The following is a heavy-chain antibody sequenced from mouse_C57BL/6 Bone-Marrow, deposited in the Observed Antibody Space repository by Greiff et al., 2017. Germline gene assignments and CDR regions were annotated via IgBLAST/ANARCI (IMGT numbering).Heavy chain of an antibody. J-gene: IGHJ1*03. D-gene: IGHD2-4*01. CDR2: IYPGSGST. CDR1: GYTFTSYW. V-gene: IGHV1-55*01. CDR3: ARGHDYDVWYFDV. Sequence: QVQLQHPGAELVKPGASVKMSCKASGYTFTSYWITWVKQRPGQGLEWIGDIYPGSGSTNYNEKFKSKATLTVDTSSSTAYMQLSSLTSEDSAVYYCARGHDYDVWYFDVWGTGTTVTVSS.